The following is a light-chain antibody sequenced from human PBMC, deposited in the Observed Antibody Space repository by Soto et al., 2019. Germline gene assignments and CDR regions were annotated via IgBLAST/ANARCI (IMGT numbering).Light chain of an antibody. Sequence: DIQMTQSPSILSASVGDRVTITCRASQSISSWLAWYQQKPGKAPKLLIYDASSLESGVPSRFSGSGSGTEFTLTISSLQPDDFATYYCQQYNSYPYTFGQGTKVEIK. CDR2: DAS. J-gene: IGKJ1*01. CDR3: QQYNSYPYT. V-gene: IGKV1-5*01. CDR1: QSISSW.